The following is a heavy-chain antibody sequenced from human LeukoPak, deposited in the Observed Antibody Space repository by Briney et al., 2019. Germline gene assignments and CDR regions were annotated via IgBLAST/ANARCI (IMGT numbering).Heavy chain of an antibody. Sequence: SETLSFTCTASGCSVSSSGYYWGWIRQPPGKGLEWIARIYYSGSTYYNPSLKSRVTISGDTSKNQLSLTLCSLTAADTAVYYCARHEYSGSYYGLSWFDPWGQGTLVSVSS. V-gene: IGHV4-39*01. J-gene: IGHJ5*02. D-gene: IGHD1-26*01. CDR1: GCSVSSSGYY. CDR2: IYYSGST. CDR3: ARHEYSGSYYGLSWFDP.